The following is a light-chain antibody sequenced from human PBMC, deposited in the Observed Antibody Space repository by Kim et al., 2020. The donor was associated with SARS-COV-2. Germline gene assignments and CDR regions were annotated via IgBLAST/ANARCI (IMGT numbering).Light chain of an antibody. J-gene: IGLJ2*01. CDR3: QAWDTTTEAV. Sequence: SYELTQPPSMSVSPGQTASISCSGDKLGDKYACWYQQKPGQSPVLVIYQDDKRPLGIPERFSGSNSGNTATLTIRGTQAMDEADYYCQAWDTTTEAVFGGGTQLTVL. V-gene: IGLV3-1*01. CDR1: KLGDKY. CDR2: QDD.